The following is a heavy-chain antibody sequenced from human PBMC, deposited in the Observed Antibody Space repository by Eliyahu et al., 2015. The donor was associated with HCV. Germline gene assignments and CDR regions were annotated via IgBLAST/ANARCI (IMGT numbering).Heavy chain of an antibody. CDR1: GFHLXTXE. D-gene: IGHD3-22*01. CDR3: ATANYYDNSGYYRYHFYGMDV. CDR2: ISNSGADI. Sequence: EVQLVESGGGAVQPGGSLRLSCXAFGFHLXTXEMNWXRQAPGKGLEWVSYISNSGADIYYADSVKGRFTISRDNAKNSLYLQMNSLRAEDTAVYYCATANYYDNSGYYRYHFYGMDVWGQGASVTVSS. V-gene: IGHV3-48*03. J-gene: IGHJ6*02.